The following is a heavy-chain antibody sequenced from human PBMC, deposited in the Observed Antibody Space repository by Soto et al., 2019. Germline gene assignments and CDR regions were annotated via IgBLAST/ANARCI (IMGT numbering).Heavy chain of an antibody. J-gene: IGHJ4*02. CDR2: ISSSGSTI. CDR1: GFTFSDYY. Sequence: QVQLVESGGGLVKPGGSLRLSCAASGFTFSDYYMRWIRQAPGKGLEWVACISSSGSTIYYADSVKGRFTISRDNVKNPLYLQMNSLRAEDPAVYYCARPPFYFDTSYSGYWGQGNLVTVSS. D-gene: IGHD3-22*01. V-gene: IGHV3-11*01. CDR3: ARPPFYFDTSYSGY.